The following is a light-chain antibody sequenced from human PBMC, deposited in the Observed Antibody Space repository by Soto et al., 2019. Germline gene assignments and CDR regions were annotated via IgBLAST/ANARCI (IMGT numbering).Light chain of an antibody. CDR2: AAS. J-gene: IGKJ1*01. CDR3: QKYNSAPRK. V-gene: IGKV1-27*01. Sequence: DIQMTQSPSSLSASVGDRVTITCRASQGISNYLAWYQQNPGKVPKLLISAASTLQSGVPSRFSGSGSGTDFTLTISSLQPEDVATYYFQKYNSAPRKFCQGTKVEIK. CDR1: QGISNY.